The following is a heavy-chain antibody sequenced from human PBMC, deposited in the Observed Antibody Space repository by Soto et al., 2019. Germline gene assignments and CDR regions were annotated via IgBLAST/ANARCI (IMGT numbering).Heavy chain of an antibody. CDR3: ARGASSVTTFYFDL. CDR1: GYTFSSYA. Sequence: ASVKVSCKASGYTFSSYAMHWVRQAPGQRLEWMGWINPGNGNTKNSQKFQGRVTITRDTFASTAYMELSSLRSEDTAVYYCARGASSVTTFYFDLWGRGTLVTVSS. J-gene: IGHJ2*01. V-gene: IGHV1-3*01. CDR2: INPGNGNT. D-gene: IGHD4-17*01.